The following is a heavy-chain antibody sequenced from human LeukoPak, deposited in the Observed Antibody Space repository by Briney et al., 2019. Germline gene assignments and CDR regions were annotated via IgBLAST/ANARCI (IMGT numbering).Heavy chain of an antibody. CDR1: GFTFSSYG. V-gene: IGHV3-30*02. CDR3: AKDRYYYDSSGYFI. D-gene: IGHD3-22*01. J-gene: IGHJ3*02. Sequence: GRSLRLSCAASGFTFSSYGMHWVRQAPGKGLEWVAFIRYDGSNKYYADSVKGRFIISRDNSKNTLYLQMNSLRAEDTAVYYCAKDRYYYDSSGYFIWGQGTMVTVSS. CDR2: IRYDGSNK.